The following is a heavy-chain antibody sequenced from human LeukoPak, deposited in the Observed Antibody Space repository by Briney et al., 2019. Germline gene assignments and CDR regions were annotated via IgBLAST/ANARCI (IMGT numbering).Heavy chain of an antibody. D-gene: IGHD4-23*01. CDR1: GYTFTSYG. V-gene: IGHV1-18*01. CDR2: ISAYNGNT. Sequence: GASVKVSCKASGYTFTSYGISWVRQAPGQGLEWMGWISAYNGNTNYAQKLQGRVTMTTDTSTSTAYMELRSLRSDDTAVYYCARDPDPFGGNSRWFDPWGQGTLVTVSS. J-gene: IGHJ5*02. CDR3: ARDPDPFGGNSRWFDP.